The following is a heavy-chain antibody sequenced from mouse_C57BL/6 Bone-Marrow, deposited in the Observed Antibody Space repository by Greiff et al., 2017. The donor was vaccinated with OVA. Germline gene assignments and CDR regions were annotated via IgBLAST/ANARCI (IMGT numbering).Heavy chain of an antibody. D-gene: IGHD2-4*01. CDR2: INPGSGGT. J-gene: IGHJ4*01. CDR1: GYAFTNYL. CDR3: GRDYYEYTDD. V-gene: IGHV1-54*01. Sequence: QVQLKQSGAELVRPGTSVTVSCKASGYAFTNYLIEWVKQRPGQGLEWIGVINPGSGGTTYNEKFKGKAILTADKSSSTAYMQLSSLTSEDSAVYVCGRDYYEYTDDWGQGTSVTVAS.